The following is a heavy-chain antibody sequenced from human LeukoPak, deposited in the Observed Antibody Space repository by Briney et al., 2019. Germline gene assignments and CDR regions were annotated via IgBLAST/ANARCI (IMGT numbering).Heavy chain of an antibody. Sequence: GASVKVSCKASGYTFTGYYMHWVRQAPGQGLEWMGWINPNSGGTNYAQKFQGRVTMTRDTSISTAYMELSRLRSDDTAVYYCARDDSSGYYYYGYWGQGTLVTVSS. J-gene: IGHJ4*02. CDR3: ARDDSSGYYYYGY. D-gene: IGHD3-22*01. V-gene: IGHV1-2*02. CDR2: INPNSGGT. CDR1: GYTFTGYY.